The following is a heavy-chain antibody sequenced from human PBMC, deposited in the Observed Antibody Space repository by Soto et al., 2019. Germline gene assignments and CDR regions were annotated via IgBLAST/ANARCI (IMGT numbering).Heavy chain of an antibody. CDR1: GFTFSSYS. V-gene: IGHV3-48*02. Sequence: GGSLRLSCAASGFTFSSYSMNWVRQAPGKGLEWVSYISSSSSTIYYADSVKGRFTISRDNAKNSLYLQMNSLRDEDTAVYYCARDRGQWPLIQPFDYWGQGTLVTVSS. J-gene: IGHJ4*02. CDR3: ARDRGQWPLIQPFDY. D-gene: IGHD6-19*01. CDR2: ISSSSSTI.